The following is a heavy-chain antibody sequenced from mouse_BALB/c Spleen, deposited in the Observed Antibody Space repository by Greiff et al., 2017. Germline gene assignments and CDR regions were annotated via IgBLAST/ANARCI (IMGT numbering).Heavy chain of an antibody. V-gene: IGHV1-82*01. CDR3: ARFDPYFDY. CDR1: GYAFSSSW. J-gene: IGHJ2*01. CDR2: IYPGDGDT. Sequence: QVQLQQSGPELVKPGASVKISCKASGYAFSSSWMNWVKQRPGQGLEWIGRIYPGDGDTNYNGKFKGKATLTADKSSSTAYMQLSSLTSVDSAVYFCARFDPYFDYWGQGTTLTVAS.